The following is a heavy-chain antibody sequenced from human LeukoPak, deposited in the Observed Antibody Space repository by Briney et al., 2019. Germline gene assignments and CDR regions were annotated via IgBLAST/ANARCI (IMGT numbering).Heavy chain of an antibody. CDR1: GFTFSGSS. V-gene: IGHV3-48*04. CDR3: ASGYSSGPVY. J-gene: IGHJ4*02. D-gene: IGHD6-19*01. CDR2: ISSSSTTI. Sequence: LSGGSLRLSCAASGFTFSGSSMNWVRQAPGKGLEWVSYISSSSTTIYYADSVKGRFTISRDNAKNSLYLQMNSLRAEDTAVYYCASGYSSGPVYWGQGNLVTVSS.